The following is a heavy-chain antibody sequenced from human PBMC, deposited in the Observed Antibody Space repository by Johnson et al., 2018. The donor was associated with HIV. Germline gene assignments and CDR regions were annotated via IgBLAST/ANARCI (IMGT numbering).Heavy chain of an antibody. CDR3: ANDPVARGFVFDGFDM. J-gene: IGHJ3*02. CDR1: GFTFISYA. V-gene: IGHV3-30-3*02. CDR2: ISYDGSNK. D-gene: IGHD5-12*01. Sequence: QVQLVESGGGLVQPGGSLRLSCAASGFTFISYAMHWVRQAPGKGLEWVALISYDGSNKYDADSVKGRFTISRDNSKNTLYLQMNSLRAEDTAVYYCANDPVARGFVFDGFDMWGQGTMVTVS.